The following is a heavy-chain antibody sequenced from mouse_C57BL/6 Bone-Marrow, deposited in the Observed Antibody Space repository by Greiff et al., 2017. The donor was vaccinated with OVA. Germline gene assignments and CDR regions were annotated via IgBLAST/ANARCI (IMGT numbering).Heavy chain of an antibody. D-gene: IGHD1-1*01. CDR3: ARVDYYGSSFYWYFDV. CDR1: GYTFTSYG. CDR2: IYPRSGNT. V-gene: IGHV1-81*01. Sequence: VQLVESGAELARPGASVKLSCKASGYTFTSYGISWVKQRTGQGLEWIGEIYPRSGNTYYNEKFKGKATLTADKSSSTAYMELRSLTSEDSAVYFCARVDYYGSSFYWYFDVWGTGTTVTVSS. J-gene: IGHJ1*03.